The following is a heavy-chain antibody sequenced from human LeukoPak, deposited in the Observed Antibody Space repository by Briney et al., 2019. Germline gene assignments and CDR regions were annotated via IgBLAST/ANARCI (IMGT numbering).Heavy chain of an antibody. J-gene: IGHJ4*02. D-gene: IGHD6-19*01. CDR1: RFPFSVYE. CDR2: IAIMGTTK. V-gene: IGHV3-48*03. CDR3: ALLAVASDFDY. Sequence: GRSLRLSCAVARFPFSVYEMNWVRQAPGKGRGWVSNIAIMGTTKYYADSVKGRFSISRDNAKRSLSLHMNSLRVEHTALYYCALLAVASDFDYWGQGALVTVSS.